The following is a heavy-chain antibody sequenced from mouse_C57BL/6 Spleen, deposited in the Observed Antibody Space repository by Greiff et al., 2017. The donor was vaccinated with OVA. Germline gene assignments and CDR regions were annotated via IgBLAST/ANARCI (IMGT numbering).Heavy chain of an antibody. CDR3: ARYPHGSSFDY. CDR1: GYAFSSYW. CDR2: IYPGDGDT. V-gene: IGHV1-80*01. Sequence: VQRVESGAELVKPGASVKISCKASGYAFSSYWMNWVKQRPGKGLEWIGQIYPGDGDTNYNGKFKGKATLTADKSSSTAYMQLSSLTSEDSAVYFCARYPHGSSFDYWGQGTTLTVSS. J-gene: IGHJ2*01. D-gene: IGHD1-1*01.